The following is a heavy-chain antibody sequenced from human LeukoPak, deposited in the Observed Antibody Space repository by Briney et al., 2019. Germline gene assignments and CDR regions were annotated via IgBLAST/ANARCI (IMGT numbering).Heavy chain of an antibody. D-gene: IGHD2-15*01. V-gene: IGHV3-7*01. CDR3: ARVHIVEVIAASDFDY. J-gene: IGHJ4*02. CDR2: IKEDGSVK. Sequence: PGGSLRLSCAASGFTFSNAWMSWVRQAPGKGLEWVANIKEDGSVKKYVDSVKGRFTISRDNAKNSLYLQMNSLGAEDTALYYCARVHIVEVIAASDFDYWGQGTLVTVSS. CDR1: GFTFSNAW.